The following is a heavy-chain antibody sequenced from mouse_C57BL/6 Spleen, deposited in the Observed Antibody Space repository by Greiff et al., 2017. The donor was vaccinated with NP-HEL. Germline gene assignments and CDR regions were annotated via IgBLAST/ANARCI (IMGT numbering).Heavy chain of an antibody. CDR3: ARTGTGHYAMDY. J-gene: IGHJ4*01. D-gene: IGHD4-1*01. V-gene: IGHV1-80*01. CDR1: GYAFSSYW. Sequence: QVQLKQSGAELVKPGASVKISCKASGYAFSSYWMNWVKQRPGKGLEWIGQIYPGDGDTNYNGKFKGKATLTADKSSSTAYMQLSSLTSEDSAVYFCARTGTGHYAMDYWGQGTSVTVSS. CDR2: IYPGDGDT.